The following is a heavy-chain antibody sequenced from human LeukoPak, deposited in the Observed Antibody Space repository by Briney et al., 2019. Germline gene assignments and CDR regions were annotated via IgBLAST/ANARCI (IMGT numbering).Heavy chain of an antibody. D-gene: IGHD3-3*02. CDR1: GFTFSSYW. CDR2: INSGGSST. CDR3: ARMNAVLVNGLNSYYYIDV. V-gene: IGHV3-74*01. J-gene: IGHJ6*03. Sequence: AGGSLRLSCAASGFTFSSYWMHWVRQAPGKGLVWVSRINSGGSSTSYEDSVKGRFTISRYNAKNTLYLQMNSLRAEDTSLYYCARMNAVLVNGLNSYYYIDVWGKGTTVTISS.